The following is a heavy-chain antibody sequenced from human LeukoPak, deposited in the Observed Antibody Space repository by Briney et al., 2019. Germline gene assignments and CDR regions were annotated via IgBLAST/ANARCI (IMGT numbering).Heavy chain of an antibody. CDR3: VSGYYYMDV. D-gene: IGHD3-10*01. CDR1: GVSISSYY. Sequence: PSETLSLTCTVSGVSISSYYWSWIRQPAGKGLEWIGRIYTSGSTNYTPSLESRVTMSLDTSKNQFSLRLSSVTAADSAVYYCVSGYYYMDVWGKGNTVTVSS. V-gene: IGHV4-4*07. J-gene: IGHJ6*03. CDR2: IYTSGST.